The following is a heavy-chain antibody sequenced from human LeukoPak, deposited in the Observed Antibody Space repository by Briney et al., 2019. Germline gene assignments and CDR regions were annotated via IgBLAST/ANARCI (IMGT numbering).Heavy chain of an antibody. CDR3: ASASRITMLRGANDY. D-gene: IGHD3-10*01. CDR1: GGTFSNYD. CDR2: IIPIFGTA. Sequence: SVKVSCKASGGTFSNYDISWVRQAPGQGLECMGGIIPIFGTANYAQKFQGRVTITADESTSTAYMELSSLRSEDTAVYYCASASRITMLRGANDYWGQGTLVTVSS. J-gene: IGHJ4*02. V-gene: IGHV1-69*13.